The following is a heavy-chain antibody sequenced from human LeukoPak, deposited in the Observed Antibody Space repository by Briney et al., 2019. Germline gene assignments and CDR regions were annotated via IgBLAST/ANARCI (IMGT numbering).Heavy chain of an antibody. D-gene: IGHD6-19*01. CDR3: ARQTGYSSGWYGGSQYYFDY. CDR1: GGSISSYY. V-gene: IGHV4-59*08. CDR2: VYYSGTT. Sequence: SETLSLTCTVSGGSISSYYWSWIRQPPGKGLEWIGYVYYSGTTNYNPSLKSRITISVDTSKNQFSLKLSSVTAADTAVYYCARQTGYSSGWYGGSQYYFDYWGQGTLVTVSS. J-gene: IGHJ4*02.